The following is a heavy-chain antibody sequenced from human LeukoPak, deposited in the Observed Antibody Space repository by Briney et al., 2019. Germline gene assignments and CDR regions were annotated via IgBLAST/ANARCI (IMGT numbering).Heavy chain of an antibody. CDR1: GGSINSGGYS. CDR2: IYRSGST. CDR3: TESSGYY. V-gene: IGHV4-30-2*02. J-gene: IGHJ4*02. Sequence: SETLSLTCSVSGGSINSGGYSWSWIRQPPGKGLEWIGDIYRSGSTFYNLSLQRRLTISLDRSKNELSLTLTSVTAADTAVYYCTESSGYYWGQGTLVTVSS. D-gene: IGHD3-22*01.